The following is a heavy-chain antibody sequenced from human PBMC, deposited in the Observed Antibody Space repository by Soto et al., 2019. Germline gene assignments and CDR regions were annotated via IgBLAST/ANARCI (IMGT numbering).Heavy chain of an antibody. CDR3: AKAPGRWLVPLSTNWFDP. CDR2: IIPIFGTA. Sequence: ASVKVSCKASGGTFSSYAISWVRQAPGQGLEWMGGIIPIFGTANYAQKFQGRVTITADESTSTAYMELSSLRSEDTAVYYCAKAPGRWLVPLSTNWFDPWAREPWSPSPQ. D-gene: IGHD6-19*01. V-gene: IGHV1-69*13. J-gene: IGHJ5*02. CDR1: GGTFSSYA.